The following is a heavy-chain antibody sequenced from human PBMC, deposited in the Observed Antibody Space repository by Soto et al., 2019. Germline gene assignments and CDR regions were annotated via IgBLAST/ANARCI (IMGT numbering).Heavy chain of an antibody. J-gene: IGHJ6*02. Sequence: SETLSLTCTVTGGSMTSGDQYWTWIRQHPGKGLEWTGYINHRGSFYYNPSLKSRLSMSVDTSKNQFSLNVTSVTAADTAVYYCARELPQRQGRNMDVWGQGTTVTVSS. CDR1: GGSMTSGDQY. D-gene: IGHD1-1*01. CDR3: ARELPQRQGRNMDV. CDR2: INHRGSF. V-gene: IGHV4-31*03.